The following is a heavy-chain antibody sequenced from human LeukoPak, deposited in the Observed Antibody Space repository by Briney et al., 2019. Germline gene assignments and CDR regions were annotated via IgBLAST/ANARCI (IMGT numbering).Heavy chain of an antibody. CDR1: GFTFSSYE. CDR2: ISSSGSTI. Sequence: PGGSLRLSCAASGFTFSSYEMNWVRQAPGKGLEWGSYISSSGSTIYYADSVKGRFTISRDNAKNSLYLQMNSLRAEDTAVYYCARAYLHDYGDYQWFDPWGQGTLVTVSS. D-gene: IGHD4-17*01. CDR3: ARAYLHDYGDYQWFDP. J-gene: IGHJ5*02. V-gene: IGHV3-48*03.